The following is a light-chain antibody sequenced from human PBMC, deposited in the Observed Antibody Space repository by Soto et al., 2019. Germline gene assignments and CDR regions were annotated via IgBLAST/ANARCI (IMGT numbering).Light chain of an antibody. V-gene: IGKV3-20*01. CDR2: NTS. J-gene: IGKJ3*01. CDR3: QQYGSSPPIT. Sequence: EIVLTQSPGTLSLSPGEGATVSCRVSQSINSKSLVWYQRKFGQAPRLLIYNTSSRATGIPDRFSGSGSGTDFTLSISRLEPEDFAVYYCQQYGSSPPITFGPGTKVDIK. CDR1: QSINSKS.